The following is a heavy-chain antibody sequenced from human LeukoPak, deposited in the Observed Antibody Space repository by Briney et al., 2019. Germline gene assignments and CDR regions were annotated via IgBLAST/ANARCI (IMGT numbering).Heavy chain of an antibody. Sequence: SVKVSCKAPGGTFSSYAISWVRQAPGQGLEWMGGIIPIFGTANYAQKFQGRVTITADESTSTAYMELSSLRSEDTAVYYCARASPLAYYDSSPPDYWGQGTLVTVSS. CDR3: ARASPLAYYDSSPPDY. J-gene: IGHJ4*02. CDR2: IIPIFGTA. D-gene: IGHD3-22*01. CDR1: GGTFSSYA. V-gene: IGHV1-69*13.